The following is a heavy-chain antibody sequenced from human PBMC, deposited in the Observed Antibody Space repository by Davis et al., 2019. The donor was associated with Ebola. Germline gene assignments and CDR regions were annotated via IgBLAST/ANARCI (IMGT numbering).Heavy chain of an antibody. D-gene: IGHD3-3*01. CDR3: ARRDLVITYGMDV. CDR1: GGSFSSYY. Sequence: MPSETLSLTCAVYGGSFSSYYWSWIRQPPGKGLEWIGYIYYSGSTNYNPSLKSRVTISVDTSKNQFSLKLSSVTAADTAVYYCARRDLVITYGMDVWGQGTTVTVSS. CDR2: IYYSGST. V-gene: IGHV4-59*12. J-gene: IGHJ6*02.